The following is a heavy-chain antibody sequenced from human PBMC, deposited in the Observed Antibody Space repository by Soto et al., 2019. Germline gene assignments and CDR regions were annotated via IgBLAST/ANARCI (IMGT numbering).Heavy chain of an antibody. CDR1: GFTFSSYA. D-gene: IGHD3-16*01. V-gene: IGHV3-30-3*01. CDR3: ARDGGSGDGYNDGY. CDR2: ISYDGSNK. J-gene: IGHJ4*02. Sequence: QVQLVESGGGVVQPGRSLRLSCAASGFTFSSYAMHWVRQAPGKGLEWVAVISYDGSNKYYADSVKGRFTISRDNSKNTMYRQMNSLRAEDTAVYYCARDGGSGDGYNDGYWGPGTLVTVSS.